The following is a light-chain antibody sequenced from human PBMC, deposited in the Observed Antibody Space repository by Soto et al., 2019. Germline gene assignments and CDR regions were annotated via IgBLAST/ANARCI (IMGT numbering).Light chain of an antibody. CDR3: CSYAGSYTYD. V-gene: IGLV2-11*01. CDR2: DVS. Sequence: QSALTQPRSVSGSPGQSVTISCTGTSSDVGSYKYVSWYQQHPGKAPKLMIYDVSKRPSGVPDRFSGSKSGNTASLTISGLQAEDEAEYYCCSYAGSYTYDFGTGTKLTVL. CDR1: SSDVGSYKY. J-gene: IGLJ1*01.